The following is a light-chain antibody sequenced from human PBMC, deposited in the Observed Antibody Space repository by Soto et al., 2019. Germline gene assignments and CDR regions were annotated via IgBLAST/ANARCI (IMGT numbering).Light chain of an antibody. V-gene: IGLV2-14*01. CDR1: GSDISAYNY. J-gene: IGLJ1*01. CDR3: SSYTGNNFYV. CDR2: EVG. Sequence: QSALTQPASVSGSPGQSITISCTGTGSDISAYNYVSWYQQHPGKAPKLMIYEVGDRPSGLSNRFSGSKSGNTASLTISRLQPEDEADYYCSSYTGNNFYVFGTGTKLTVL.